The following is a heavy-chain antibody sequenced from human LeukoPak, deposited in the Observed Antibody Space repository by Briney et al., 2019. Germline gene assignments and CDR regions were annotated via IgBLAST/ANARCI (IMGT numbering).Heavy chain of an antibody. Sequence: GGSLRLSCASSGFTFSTYGMHWLRQAPGKGPESVALIRYDGSETYHAESVKGRFTISRDDSKNTFYLQMNRLRAEDTAVYYCAKANRDHLSHYYGVDVWGQGTTVVVSS. CDR2: IRYDGSET. V-gene: IGHV3-30*02. CDR1: GFTFSTYG. CDR3: AKANRDHLSHYYGVDV. J-gene: IGHJ6*02. D-gene: IGHD3-10*01.